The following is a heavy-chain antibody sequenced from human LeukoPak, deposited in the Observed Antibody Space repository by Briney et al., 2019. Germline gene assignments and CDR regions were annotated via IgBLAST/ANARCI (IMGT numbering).Heavy chain of an antibody. Sequence: SETLSLTCAVYGGSFSGYYWSWIRQPPGKGLEWIGEINHSGSTNYNPSLKSRVTISVDTSKNQLSLKLSSVTAADTAVYYCARGNYYDSSGFSWGQGTLVTVSS. CDR1: GGSFSGYY. V-gene: IGHV4-34*01. J-gene: IGHJ4*02. CDR3: ARGNYYDSSGFS. D-gene: IGHD3-22*01. CDR2: INHSGST.